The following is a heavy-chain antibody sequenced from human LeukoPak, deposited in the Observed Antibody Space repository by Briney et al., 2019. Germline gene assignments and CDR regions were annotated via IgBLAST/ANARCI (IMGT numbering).Heavy chain of an antibody. CDR3: ASDCGDHPRYYYGMGV. D-gene: IGHD3-9*01. V-gene: IGHV4-61*02. Sequence: PSETLSLTCTVSGGSISSGSYYWSWIRQPAGKGLEWIGRIYTSGSTNYNPSLKSRVTISVDTSKNQLSLKLSSVTAADTAVYYCASDCGDHPRYYYGMGVWGQGTTVIVSS. CDR2: IYTSGST. CDR1: GGSISSGSYY. J-gene: IGHJ6*02.